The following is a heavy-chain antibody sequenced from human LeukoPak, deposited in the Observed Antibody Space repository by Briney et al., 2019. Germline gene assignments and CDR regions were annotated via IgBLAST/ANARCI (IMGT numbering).Heavy chain of an antibody. Sequence: SVKVSCKASGGTFSSYAISWVRQAPGQGLEWMGGIIPIFGTANYAQKFRGRVTITADESTSTAYMELSSLRSDDTAVYYCARGGPDGDFDYWGQGTLVTVSS. CDR2: IIPIFGTA. V-gene: IGHV1-69*01. CDR1: GGTFSSYA. D-gene: IGHD4-17*01. J-gene: IGHJ4*02. CDR3: ARGGPDGDFDY.